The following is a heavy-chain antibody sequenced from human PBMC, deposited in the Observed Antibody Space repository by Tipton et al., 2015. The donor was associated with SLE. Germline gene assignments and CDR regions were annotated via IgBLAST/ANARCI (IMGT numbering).Heavy chain of an antibody. CDR3: TTLGYCSSTSCYAGDY. D-gene: IGHD2-2*01. CDR2: IKSKTDGGTT. J-gene: IGHJ4*02. CDR1: GFTFGDYA. Sequence: SLRLSCTASGFTFGDYAMSWVRQAPGKGLEWVGRIKSKTDGGTTDYAAPVKGRFTISRDDSKNTLYLQMNSLKTEDTAVYYCTTLGYCSSTSCYAGDYWSQGTLVTVSS. V-gene: IGHV3-15*01.